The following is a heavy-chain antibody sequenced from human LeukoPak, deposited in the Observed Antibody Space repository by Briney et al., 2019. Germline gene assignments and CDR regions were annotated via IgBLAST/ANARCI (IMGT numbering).Heavy chain of an antibody. CDR1: GFTFCSYG. Sequence: GRSLRLSCAASGFTFCSYGMHWVRQAPGKGLEWVAVISYDGSNKYYADSVKGRFTISRDNSKNTLYLQMNSLRAEDTAVYYCAKDLGSPDIVVVPAAISAVDYWGQGTLVTVSS. CDR3: AKDLGSPDIVVVPAAISAVDY. V-gene: IGHV3-30*18. D-gene: IGHD2-2*01. J-gene: IGHJ4*02. CDR2: ISYDGSNK.